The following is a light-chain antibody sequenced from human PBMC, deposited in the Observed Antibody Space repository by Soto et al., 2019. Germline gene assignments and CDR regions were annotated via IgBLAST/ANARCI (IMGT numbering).Light chain of an antibody. CDR1: QSVSSSY. V-gene: IGKV3-20*01. J-gene: IGKJ1*01. CDR3: QQYFASSWT. Sequence: EIVLTQSPGTLSSSPGERATLSCGASQSVSSSYLAWYQHKPGQAPRLLIYATSSRATGIPDRFGGSGSGTDFTLTISRLEPEDFAVYYCQQYFASSWTFGQGTKVDIK. CDR2: ATS.